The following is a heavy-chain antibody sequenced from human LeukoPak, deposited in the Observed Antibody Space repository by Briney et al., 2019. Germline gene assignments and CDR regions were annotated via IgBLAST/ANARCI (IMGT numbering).Heavy chain of an antibody. J-gene: IGHJ4*02. CDR1: VFIFSSHL. CDR3: VRSTLGTMTRLRDY. Sequence: PGGSLRLSCAASVFIFSSHLMHWVPQAPGKGLEWVALISKDGTNDYYADSVKGRFTISRDNSKNTLYLQMNSLISEDTAVYYCVRSTLGTMTRLRDYWGQGTLVTVSS. D-gene: IGHD1-1*01. CDR2: ISKDGTND. V-gene: IGHV3-30-3*01.